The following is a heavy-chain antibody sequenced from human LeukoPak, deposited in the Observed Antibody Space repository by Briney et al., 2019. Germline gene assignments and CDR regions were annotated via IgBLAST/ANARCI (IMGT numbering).Heavy chain of an antibody. V-gene: IGHV4-30-4*08. CDR1: GGSISNGDYY. CDR2: IYYTGSA. Sequence: SQTLSLTCNVPGGSISNGDYYWSWIRQPPGKGLEWIGYIYYTGSAYYNPSLNSRATMSVDTSKSQFSLKLSSVTAADTAVYYCARRRITLFGVVIDAFDIWGQGTMVTVSS. J-gene: IGHJ3*02. D-gene: IGHD3-3*01. CDR3: ARRRITLFGVVIDAFDI.